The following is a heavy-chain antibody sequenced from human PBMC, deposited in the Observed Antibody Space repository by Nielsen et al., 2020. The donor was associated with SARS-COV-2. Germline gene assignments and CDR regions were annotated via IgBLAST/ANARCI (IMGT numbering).Heavy chain of an antibody. CDR3: ARASTARRPKSFDY. CDR2: INHSGST. Sequence: SETLSLTCAVYGGSFSGYYWSWIRQPPGKGLEWIGEINHSGSTNYNPSLKSRVTISVDTSKNQFSLKLSSVTAADTAVYYCARASTARRPKSFDYWGQGTLVTVSS. V-gene: IGHV4-34*01. D-gene: IGHD4-17*01. CDR1: GGSFSGYY. J-gene: IGHJ4*02.